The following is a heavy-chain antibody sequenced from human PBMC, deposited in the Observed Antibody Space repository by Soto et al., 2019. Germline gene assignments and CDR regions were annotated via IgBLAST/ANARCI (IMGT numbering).Heavy chain of an antibody. CDR3: AKSYDFWSGYYNWFDP. J-gene: IGHJ5*02. D-gene: IGHD3-3*01. CDR2: ISGSGGST. V-gene: IGHV3-23*01. Sequence: GGSLRLSCAASGFTFSSYAMSWVLQAPGKGLEWVSAISGSGGSTYYADSVKGRFTISRDNSKNTLYLQMNSLRAEDTAVYYCAKSYDFWSGYYNWFDPWGQGTLVTVSS. CDR1: GFTFSSYA.